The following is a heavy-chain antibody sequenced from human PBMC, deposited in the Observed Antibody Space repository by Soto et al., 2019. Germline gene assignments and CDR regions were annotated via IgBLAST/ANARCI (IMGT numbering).Heavy chain of an antibody. CDR1: GYTFTSYD. V-gene: IGHV1-8*01. Sequence: GASVKVSCKASGYTFTSYDINWVRQATGQGFEWMGWMNPNSGNTGYAQKFQGRVTMTRDTSTSTVYMELSSLRSEDTAVYYCARVEKWLDYYFDYWGQGTLVTVSS. CDR3: ARVEKWLDYYFDY. CDR2: MNPNSGNT. J-gene: IGHJ4*02. D-gene: IGHD6-19*01.